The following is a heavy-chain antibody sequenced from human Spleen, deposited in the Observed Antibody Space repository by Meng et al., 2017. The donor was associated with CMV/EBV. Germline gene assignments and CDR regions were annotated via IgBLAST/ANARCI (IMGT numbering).Heavy chain of an antibody. CDR2: IRYDGSKE. CDR1: GLTFRSYG. J-gene: IGHJ4*02. V-gene: IGHV3-30*02. Sequence: GESLKISCVVSGLTFRSYGMHWVRQAPGKGLEWLTFIRYDGSKEYYADSIKGRFTISRDNSINTLYLQMNSLRAEDMALYYCAKDRGSYYSFFDYWGQGALVTVSS. D-gene: IGHD1-26*01. CDR3: AKDRGSYYSFFDY.